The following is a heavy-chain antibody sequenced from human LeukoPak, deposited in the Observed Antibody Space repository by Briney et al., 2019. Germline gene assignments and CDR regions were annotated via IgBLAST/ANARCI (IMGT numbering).Heavy chain of an antibody. D-gene: IGHD2-15*01. CDR2: ISGSSSYT. J-gene: IGHJ4*02. CDR3: AKQYCSGGRCHFDF. V-gene: IGHV3-11*06. Sequence: GGSLRLSCAASGFTFSTYAMSWIRQAPGKGLEWVSYISGSSSYTDYADSVKGRLTISRDNAKNSLYLQMNSLRAEDTAVYYCAKQYCSGGRCHFDFWGQGTLVTVSS. CDR1: GFTFSTYA.